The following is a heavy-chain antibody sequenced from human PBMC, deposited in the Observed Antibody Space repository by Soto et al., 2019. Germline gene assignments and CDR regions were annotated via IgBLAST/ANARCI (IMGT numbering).Heavy chain of an antibody. D-gene: IGHD6-13*01. CDR1: GFTFSSYA. V-gene: IGHV3-23*01. CDR3: AKEFEQQLVPHPWFDP. Sequence: HPGGSLRLSCAASGFTFSSYAMSWVRQAPGKGLEWVSAISGSGGSTCYADSVKGRFTISRDNSKNTLYLQMNSLRAEDTAVYYCAKEFEQQLVPHPWFDPWGQGTLVTSPQ. CDR2: ISGSGGST. J-gene: IGHJ5*02.